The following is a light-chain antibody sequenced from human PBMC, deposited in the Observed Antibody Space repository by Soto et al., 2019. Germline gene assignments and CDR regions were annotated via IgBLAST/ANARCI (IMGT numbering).Light chain of an antibody. Sequence: DIPMTQSPSSLSASVGDRVTITCRASQSISYFLNWYQHKPGKAPNLLIYAASNLQSGVPSRFSGSGSGTDFTLTISSLQPEDFATYYCQQSYREFTFGPGTKVHIK. J-gene: IGKJ3*01. CDR2: AAS. CDR1: QSISYF. V-gene: IGKV1-39*01. CDR3: QQSYREFT.